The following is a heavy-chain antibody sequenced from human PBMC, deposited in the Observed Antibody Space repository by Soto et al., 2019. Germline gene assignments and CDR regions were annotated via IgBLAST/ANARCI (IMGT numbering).Heavy chain of an antibody. D-gene: IGHD3-10*01. CDR1: GGSISSYY. CDR2: IYTSGST. J-gene: IGHJ4*02. CDR3: ARGSKDSYPGSRIFDF. Sequence: KTSETLSLTCTVSGGSISSYYWSWIRQPAGKGLEWIGRIYTSGSTNYNPSLKSRVTMSVDTSKNQFSLKLSSVTADDSAVYFCARGSKDSYPGSRIFDFWGRGTLVTVSS. V-gene: IGHV4-4*07.